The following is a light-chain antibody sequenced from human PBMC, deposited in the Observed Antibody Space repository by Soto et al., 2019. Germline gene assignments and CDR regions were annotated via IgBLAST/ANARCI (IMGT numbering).Light chain of an antibody. V-gene: IGKV3-20*01. Sequence: EIVLTQSPGTLSLSPGERATLSCRASQSLSSSYLAWYQQKPGQAPRLLIYAASSRATGIPDRFSGSGSGPDFPLTISSLEPEDFAVYYCQQYGTSPRYTFGQGTRLEI. J-gene: IGKJ2*01. CDR2: AAS. CDR3: QQYGTSPRYT. CDR1: QSLSSSY.